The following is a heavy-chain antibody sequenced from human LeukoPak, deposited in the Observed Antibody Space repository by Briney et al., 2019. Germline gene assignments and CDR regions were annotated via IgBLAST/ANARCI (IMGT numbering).Heavy chain of an antibody. Sequence: GASVKVSCKASGYTFSSYDINWVRQATGQGLEWMGWMNPNSGNTGYAQKFQGRVTITRNTSISTVYMELSSLRSEDTAVYYCARALIAAAGDYYGMDVWGQGTTVTVSS. J-gene: IGHJ6*02. CDR2: MNPNSGNT. D-gene: IGHD6-13*01. V-gene: IGHV1-8*01. CDR1: GYTFSSYD. CDR3: ARALIAAAGDYYGMDV.